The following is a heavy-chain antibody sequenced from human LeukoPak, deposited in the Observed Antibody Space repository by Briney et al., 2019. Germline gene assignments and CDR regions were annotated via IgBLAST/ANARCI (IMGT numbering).Heavy chain of an antibody. CDR2: ISGSGGST. CDR3: AKDRLGAMMYFDF. V-gene: IGHV3-23*01. D-gene: IGHD1-26*01. Sequence: GGSLRLSCEASGFTFSTYGMSWVRQAPGRGLEWVSAISGSGGSTYYADSVKGRVTISRDNSKNTLYLQVNSLRVEDTAVYYCAKDRLGAMMYFDFWGQGTLVTVSS. CDR1: GFTFSTYG. J-gene: IGHJ4*02.